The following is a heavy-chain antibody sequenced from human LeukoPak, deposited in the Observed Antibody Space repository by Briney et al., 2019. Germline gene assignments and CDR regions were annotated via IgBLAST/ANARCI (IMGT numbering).Heavy chain of an antibody. Sequence: SETLSLTCTVSGGSVSSSHYWGWIRQPPGKGLEWIGSIYYGGSTYYNASLRSRVTTSVDTSKNQFSLKLSSVTAADTAVYYCARLAVAGGIDYWGQGTLVTVSS. CDR3: ARLAVAGGIDY. CDR1: GGSVSSSHY. J-gene: IGHJ4*02. D-gene: IGHD6-19*01. CDR2: IYYGGST. V-gene: IGHV4-39*07.